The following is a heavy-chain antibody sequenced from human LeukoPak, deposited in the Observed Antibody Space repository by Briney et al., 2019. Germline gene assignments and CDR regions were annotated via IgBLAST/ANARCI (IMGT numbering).Heavy chain of an antibody. J-gene: IGHJ5*02. CDR3: AREIVGTHKSRFDP. Sequence: PGGSLRLSCAASGFTFSGRWMSWLRQAPGKGLEWVANINQDGTDKYYVDSVKGRFTISRDNAKNLLYLQMNSLRAEDTAVYYCAREIVGTHKSRFDPWGREPWSPSPQ. CDR2: INQDGTDK. CDR1: GFTFSGRW. D-gene: IGHD1-26*01. V-gene: IGHV3-7*03.